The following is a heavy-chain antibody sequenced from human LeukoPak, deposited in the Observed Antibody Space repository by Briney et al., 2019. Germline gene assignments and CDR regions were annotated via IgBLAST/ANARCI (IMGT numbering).Heavy chain of an antibody. V-gene: IGHV3-30*03. Sequence: GRSLRLSCAASGFTFRSYDMHWVRQAPGKGLEWVTIISYDGSNKYYADSVKGRFTISRDNSKNTLYLQMNSLRAEDTAVYYCARDLPRPKGVIIGNYYYGMDVWGQGTTVTVSS. CDR2: ISYDGSNK. D-gene: IGHD3-10*01. CDR1: GFTFRSYD. CDR3: ARDLPRPKGVIIGNYYYGMDV. J-gene: IGHJ6*02.